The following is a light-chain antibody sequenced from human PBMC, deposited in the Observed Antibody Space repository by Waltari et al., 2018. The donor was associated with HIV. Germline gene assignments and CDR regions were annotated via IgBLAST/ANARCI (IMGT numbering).Light chain of an antibody. CDR2: RNN. CDR1: SSNIGSKY. J-gene: IGLJ3*02. CDR3: AAWDDSLSAVV. Sequence: QSVLTQPPSASGTPGQRVTISCSGSSSNIGSKYVYWFQQLPGTAPNLLMYRNNQRPSGVPGRVSGSKSGTSASLAISGLRAEDEADYDCAAWDDSLSAVVFGGGTKLTVL. V-gene: IGLV1-47*01.